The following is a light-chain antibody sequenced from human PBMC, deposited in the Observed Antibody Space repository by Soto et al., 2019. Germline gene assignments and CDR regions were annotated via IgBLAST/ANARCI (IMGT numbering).Light chain of an antibody. V-gene: IGLV2-14*01. Sequence: SALTPPASVSASPGQSITISCTGTSSDVGTYDDVSWYRQHPGKAPRLLIYEVTNRPSGVSNRFSGSKSGDTASLTISGLQAEDEGDYYCSSYTIGSTYVFGSGTKVTVL. J-gene: IGLJ1*01. CDR2: EVT. CDR1: SSDVGTYDD. CDR3: SSYTIGSTYV.